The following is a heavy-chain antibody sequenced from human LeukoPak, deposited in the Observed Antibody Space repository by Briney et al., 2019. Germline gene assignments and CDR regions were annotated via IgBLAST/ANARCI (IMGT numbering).Heavy chain of an antibody. Sequence: GVSLRLSCAASGFTFSSYSMNWVRQAPGKGLEWVSTISSGSDYIYYADSVKGRFTISRDNAENSLYLQMNSLRAEDTAVYYCTRDLSLAAPQGFDYWGQGTLVTVSS. V-gene: IGHV3-21*01. CDR2: ISSGSDYI. CDR1: GFTFSSYS. D-gene: IGHD6-6*01. J-gene: IGHJ4*02. CDR3: TRDLSLAAPQGFDY.